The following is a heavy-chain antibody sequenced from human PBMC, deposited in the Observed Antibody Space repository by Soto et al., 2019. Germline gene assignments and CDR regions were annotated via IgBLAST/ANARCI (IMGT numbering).Heavy chain of an antibody. CDR3: ARVSVPGIYGEDV. CDR1: GGTFGNYA. Sequence: QVQLVQSGAEVKKPGYSVKVSCKASGGTFGNYAVSWVRQAPGQGLEWMGKIMPVFGTVNYAQKFQGRFTITVDKFTNAAYMELSSLRSVVTAVCYCARVSVPGIYGEDVWGQGTTVSVAS. V-gene: IGHV1-69*06. D-gene: IGHD2-2*01. J-gene: IGHJ6*02. CDR2: IMPVFGTV.